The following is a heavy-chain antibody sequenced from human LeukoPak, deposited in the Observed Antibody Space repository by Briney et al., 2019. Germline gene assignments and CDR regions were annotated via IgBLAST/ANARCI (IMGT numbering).Heavy chain of an antibody. D-gene: IGHD3-22*01. CDR3: ARAGNYYDSSGYLGY. Sequence: PGGSLRLSCAASGFTFSSYAMHWVRQAPGKGLEYVSAISSNGGSTYYANSVKGRFTISRDNSKNTLYLQMGSLRAEDMAVYYCARAGNYYDSSGYLGYWGQGTLVTVSS. V-gene: IGHV3-64*01. CDR2: ISSNGGST. CDR1: GFTFSSYA. J-gene: IGHJ4*02.